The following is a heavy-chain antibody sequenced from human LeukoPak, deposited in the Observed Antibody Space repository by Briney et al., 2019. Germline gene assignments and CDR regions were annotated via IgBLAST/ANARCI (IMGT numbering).Heavy chain of an antibody. V-gene: IGHV4-34*01. CDR2: ISHSGST. D-gene: IGHD3-10*01. CDR3: AVGSGSTLDY. CDR1: GGSLSDYY. Sequence: PSETLSLTCAVYGGSLSDYYWSWIRQPPGKGLEWIGEISHSGSTNYNPSLKSRVTISVDMSKNQFSLKLTSVTAADTAVYYCAVGSGSTLDYWGQGTLVTVSS. J-gene: IGHJ4*02.